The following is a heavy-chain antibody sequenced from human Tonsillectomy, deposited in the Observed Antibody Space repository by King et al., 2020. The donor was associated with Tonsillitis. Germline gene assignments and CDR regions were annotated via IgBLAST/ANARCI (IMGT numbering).Heavy chain of an antibody. V-gene: IGHV4-38-2*01. CDR3: ARVPMAAERNFAY. Sequence: QLQESGPGLVKPSETLSLTCAVSGYSISSGYYWGWIRQPPGKGLEWIGSIYHSGSTYYNPSLKSRVTISVDTSRHQFSLKLSSVTAADTAVYYCARVPMAAERNFAYWGQGTLVTVSS. D-gene: IGHD6-13*01. CDR2: IYHSGST. CDR1: GYSISSGYY. J-gene: IGHJ4*02.